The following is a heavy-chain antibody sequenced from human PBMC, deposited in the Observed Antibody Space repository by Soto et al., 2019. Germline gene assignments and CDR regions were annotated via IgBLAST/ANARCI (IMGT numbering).Heavy chain of an antibody. Sequence: TLSLTCTVSGGSVSSGSYYWSWIRQPPGKGLEWIGYIYYSGSTNYNPSLKSRVTISVDTSKNHFSLKLTSVTAADTAVYYCARPGGSGWFYFDSWGQGSQVTVSS. CDR3: ARPGGSGWFYFDS. J-gene: IGHJ4*02. D-gene: IGHD6-13*01. CDR1: GGSVSSGSYY. CDR2: IYYSGST. V-gene: IGHV4-61*03.